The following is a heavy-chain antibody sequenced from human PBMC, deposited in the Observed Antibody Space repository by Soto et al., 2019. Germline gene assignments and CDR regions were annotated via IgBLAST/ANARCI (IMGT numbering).Heavy chain of an antibody. CDR2: ISGSGGST. CDR3: ANRYCYDSRGYYCRDY. V-gene: IGHV3-23*01. J-gene: IGHJ4*02. D-gene: IGHD3-22*01. Sequence: GRSLRLSCAAFGFTCSSYAMSGVRQAARKGLEWVSAISGSGGSTYYADSVKGRFTISRDTSKNTLYLQMNSRRAEDMAVYYCANRYCYDSRGYYCRDYWGQGTLVSVSS. CDR1: GFTCSSYA.